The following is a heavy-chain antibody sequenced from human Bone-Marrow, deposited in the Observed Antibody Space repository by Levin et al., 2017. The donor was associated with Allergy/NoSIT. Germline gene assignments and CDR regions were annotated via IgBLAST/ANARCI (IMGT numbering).Heavy chain of an antibody. D-gene: IGHD1-26*01. CDR1: GFTVSSNY. V-gene: IGHV3-53*01. Sequence: GGSLRLSCAASGFTVSSNYMSWVRQAPGNGLEWVSVIYSGGSTYYADSVKGRFTVSRDKSRNTLYLQMNSLRAEDTAVYYCARGGNYSDYYYYYAMDGWGQGTTVTVSS. CDR3: ARGGNYSDYYYYYAMDG. CDR2: IYSGGST. J-gene: IGHJ6*02.